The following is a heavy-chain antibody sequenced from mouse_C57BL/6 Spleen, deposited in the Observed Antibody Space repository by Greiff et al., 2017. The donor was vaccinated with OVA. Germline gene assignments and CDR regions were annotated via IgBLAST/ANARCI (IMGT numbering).Heavy chain of an antibody. CDR1: GYTFTDYE. CDR3: TKDYYGSSEGYY. V-gene: IGHV1-15*01. J-gene: IGHJ2*01. CDR2: IDPETGGT. D-gene: IGHD1-1*01. Sequence: QVQLQQSGAELVRPGASVTLSCKASGYTFTDYEMHWVKQTPVHGLEWIGAIDPETGGTAYNPKFKGKAILTADKSSSTAYMELRSLTSEDSAVYYCTKDYYGSSEGYYWGQGTTLTVSS.